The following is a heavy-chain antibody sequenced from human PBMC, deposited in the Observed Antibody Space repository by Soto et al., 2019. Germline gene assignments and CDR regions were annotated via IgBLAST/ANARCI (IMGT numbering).Heavy chain of an antibody. V-gene: IGHV3-15*01. CDR1: GFTFRNAW. CDR2: IKRKIDGGTT. Sequence: PGGSLRLSCAASGFTFRNAWMSWVRQAPGKGLEWVGRIKRKIDGGTTDYGEAVKGRFSISRDDSKNTLSVQMNSLRTDDTGVYYCVTERAYTDTWHAYWGQGSLVTVSS. CDR3: VTERAYTDTWHAY. J-gene: IGHJ4*02. D-gene: IGHD2-2*02.